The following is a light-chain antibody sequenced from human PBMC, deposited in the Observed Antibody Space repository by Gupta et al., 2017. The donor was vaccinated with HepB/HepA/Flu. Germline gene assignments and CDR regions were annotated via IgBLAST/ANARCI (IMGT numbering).Light chain of an antibody. Sequence: QSALTQPPSASGSPGPSVTISCTGTSSDVGAYKYVSWYQQHPGKAPKLIIYEVSKWPSGVPDRFSGSKSGNTASLTVSGLQAEDEADYYCSSYAGSNNVVFGGGTKLTVL. J-gene: IGLJ2*01. CDR2: EVS. CDR3: SSYAGSNNVV. CDR1: SSDVGAYKY. V-gene: IGLV2-8*01.